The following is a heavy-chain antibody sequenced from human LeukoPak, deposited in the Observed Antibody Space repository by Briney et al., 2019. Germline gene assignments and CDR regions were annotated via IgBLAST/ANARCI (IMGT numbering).Heavy chain of an antibody. Sequence: PSETLSLTCTVSGGSISSSSYYWGWIRQPLGKGLEWIGSIYYSGSTYYNPSLKSRVTISVDTSKNQFSLKLSSVTAADTAVYYCARVSYYQGVLYFDYWGQGTLVTVSS. CDR3: ARVSYYQGVLYFDY. CDR1: GGSISSSSYY. J-gene: IGHJ4*02. V-gene: IGHV4-39*07. CDR2: IYYSGST. D-gene: IGHD1-26*01.